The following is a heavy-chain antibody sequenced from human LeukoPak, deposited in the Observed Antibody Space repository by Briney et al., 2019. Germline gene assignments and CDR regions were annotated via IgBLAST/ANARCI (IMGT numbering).Heavy chain of an antibody. CDR2: ISGTGNTI. D-gene: IGHD6-19*01. V-gene: IGHV3-23*01. CDR1: GFTFSSYA. CDR3: AKVISGWYRGGLDY. J-gene: IGHJ4*02. Sequence: GGSLRLSCAVSGFTFSSYAMNWVRQAPGTGLEWVSVISGTGNTIYYADSVKGRFTISRDNSKNTLYLQMNSLRAEDTAVYYCAKVISGWYRGGLDYWGQGTLVTVSS.